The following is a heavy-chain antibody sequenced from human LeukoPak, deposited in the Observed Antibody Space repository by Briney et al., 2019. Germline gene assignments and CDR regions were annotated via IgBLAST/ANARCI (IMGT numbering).Heavy chain of an antibody. J-gene: IGHJ4*02. CDR1: GYTFTGYY. CDR2: ISPDSGGT. CDR3: ARGVDY. Sequence: ASVQDTCKASGYTFTGYYMHWVRQAPGQGLEWMGWISPDSGGTNYAQKFQGRVTMTRDTSISTAYMELSGLTSDDTAVYYCARGVDYWGQGTLVTVSS. V-gene: IGHV1-2*02.